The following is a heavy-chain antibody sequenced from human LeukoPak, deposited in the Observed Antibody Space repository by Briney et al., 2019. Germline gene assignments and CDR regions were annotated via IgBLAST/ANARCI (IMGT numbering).Heavy chain of an antibody. D-gene: IGHD5-18*01. J-gene: IGHJ4*02. V-gene: IGHV1-8*01. Sequence: EASVKVSCKASGYTFSSYEINWVRQATGQGLEWMGWMNPNSGNTGYAPKFQGRVTMTRNTSINTAYMELSSLRSEDTAVYYCARGRGKYSSLDYWGRGTLVTVSS. CDR1: GYTFSSYE. CDR3: ARGRGKYSSLDY. CDR2: MNPNSGNT.